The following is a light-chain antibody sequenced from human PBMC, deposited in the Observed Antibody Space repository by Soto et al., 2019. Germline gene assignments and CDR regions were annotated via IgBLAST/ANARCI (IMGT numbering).Light chain of an antibody. CDR2: AAS. Sequence: DIQMTHSPSSLSASVGDRVTITCLASQGISNYLAWYQQKPVKVPKLLIYAASTLQSGVPSRFSGSGSGTDFTLTISRLEPEDFAVYYCQQYGSSPRTFGQGTKVDIK. V-gene: IGKV1-27*01. J-gene: IGKJ1*01. CDR1: QGISNY. CDR3: QQYGSSPRT.